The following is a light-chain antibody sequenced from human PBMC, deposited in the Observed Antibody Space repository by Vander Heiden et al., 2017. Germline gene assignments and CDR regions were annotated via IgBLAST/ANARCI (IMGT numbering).Light chain of an antibody. V-gene: IGLV2-14*01. CDR3: SSYTSSSTVV. CDR2: DVS. CDR1: RSDVGGYNY. Sequence: QSALTQPASVSGSPGQSITISCTGTRSDVGGYNYVSWHQQHPGKARKLMIYDVSNRPSGVSNRFSGSNSGNTASLTISGLQAEDEADYYCSSYTSSSTVVFGGGTKLTVL. J-gene: IGLJ2*01.